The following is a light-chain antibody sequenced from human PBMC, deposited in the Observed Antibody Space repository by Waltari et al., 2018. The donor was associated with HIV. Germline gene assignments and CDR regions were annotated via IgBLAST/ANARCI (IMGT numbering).Light chain of an antibody. CDR3: QSFDSSLSGYV. CDR2: DNT. CDR1: SSNIGAGFD. J-gene: IGLJ1*01. Sequence: QSVLTQPPSVSGAPAQRVTISCTGSSSNIGAGFDVPWYQQLPGTAPKLLIYDNTNRPSGVPDRFSGSRSGSSASLAITGLQAEEEADYYCQSFDSSLSGYVFGTGTKVTVL. V-gene: IGLV1-40*01.